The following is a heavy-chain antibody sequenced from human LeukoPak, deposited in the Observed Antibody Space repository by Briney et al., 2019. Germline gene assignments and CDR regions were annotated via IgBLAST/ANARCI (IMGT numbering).Heavy chain of an antibody. CDR2: INPNSGGT. CDR1: GYTFTCYY. CDR3: AVLPRRSYGSPYYFDY. D-gene: IGHD5-18*01. Sequence: ASVKVSCKASGYTFTCYYMHWVRQAPGQGLEWMGWINPNSGGTNYAQKFQGRVTMTRDTSISTAYMELSRLRSDDTAVYYCAVLPRRSYGSPYYFDYWGQGTLVTVSS. V-gene: IGHV1-2*02. J-gene: IGHJ4*02.